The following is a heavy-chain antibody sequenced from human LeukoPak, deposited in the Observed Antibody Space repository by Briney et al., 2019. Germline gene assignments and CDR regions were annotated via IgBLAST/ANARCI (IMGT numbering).Heavy chain of an antibody. CDR3: ATSHLGIAAAGPANDAFDI. Sequence: ASVKVSCMVSGYTLTELSMHWVRQAPGKGLQWMGDFDPEDGETIYAQKFQGRVTMTEDTSTDTAYMELSSLRSEDTAVYYCATSHLGIAAAGPANDAFDIWGQGTMVTVSS. CDR2: FDPEDGET. V-gene: IGHV1-24*01. D-gene: IGHD6-13*01. CDR1: GYTLTELS. J-gene: IGHJ3*02.